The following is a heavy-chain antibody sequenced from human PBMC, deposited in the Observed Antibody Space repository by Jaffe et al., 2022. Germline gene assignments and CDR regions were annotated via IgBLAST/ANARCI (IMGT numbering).Heavy chain of an antibody. CDR2: IRSKAYGGTT. V-gene: IGHV3-49*03. D-gene: IGHD3-10*01. CDR3: TRSGFWFRELLILDY. Sequence: EVQLVESGGGLVQPGRSLRLSCTASGFTFGDYAMSWFRQAPGKGLEWVGFIRSKAYGGTTEYAASVKGRFTISRDDSKSIAYLQMNSLKTEDTAVYYCTRSGFWFRELLILDYWGQGTLVTVSS. J-gene: IGHJ4*02. CDR1: GFTFGDYA.